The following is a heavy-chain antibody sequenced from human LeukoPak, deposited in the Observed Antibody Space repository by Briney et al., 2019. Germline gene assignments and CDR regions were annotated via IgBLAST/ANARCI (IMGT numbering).Heavy chain of an antibody. V-gene: IGHV3-23*01. CDR3: ANVIGISPGLYTAMVNGYFDY. CDR1: GFTFSSYG. D-gene: IGHD5-18*01. J-gene: IGHJ4*02. Sequence: QPGGSLRLSCVASGFTFSSYGMHWVRQAPGKGLEWVSAISGSGGSTYYADSVKGRFTISRDNSKNTLYLQMNSLRAEDTAVYYCANVIGISPGLYTAMVNGYFDYWGQGTLVTVSS. CDR2: ISGSGGST.